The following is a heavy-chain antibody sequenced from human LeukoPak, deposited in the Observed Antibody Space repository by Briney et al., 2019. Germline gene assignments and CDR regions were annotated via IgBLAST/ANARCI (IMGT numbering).Heavy chain of an antibody. J-gene: IGHJ4*02. CDR2: IYYSGST. Sequence: PSETLSLTCTVSGGSISSYYWSWIRQPPGKGLEWIGYIYYSGSTNYNPSLKSRITISVDTSKNQFSLKLSSVTAADTAVYYCAREGNQWLRFFDYWGQGTLVTVSS. D-gene: IGHD5-12*01. CDR3: AREGNQWLRFFDY. V-gene: IGHV4-59*01. CDR1: GGSISSYY.